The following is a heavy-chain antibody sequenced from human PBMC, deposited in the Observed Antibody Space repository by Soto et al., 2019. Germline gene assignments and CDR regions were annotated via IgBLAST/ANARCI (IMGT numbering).Heavy chain of an antibody. D-gene: IGHD5-18*01. CDR3: AGQYSFGSYGMDV. J-gene: IGHJ6*02. CDR2: IYYSGST. Sequence: QVQLQESGPGLVKPSETLSLTCTVSGGSISSYYWSWIRQPPVKGLEWIGYIYYSGSTNYNPSLKSRVTISVDTSKNQFSLKLSSVTAADTAVYYCAGQYSFGSYGMDVWGQGTKVTNSS. V-gene: IGHV4-59*08. CDR1: GGSISSYY.